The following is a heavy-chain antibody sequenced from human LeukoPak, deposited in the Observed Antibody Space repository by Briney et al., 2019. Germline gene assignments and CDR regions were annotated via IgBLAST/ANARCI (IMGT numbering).Heavy chain of an antibody. D-gene: IGHD3-10*01. CDR2: ISTYNGNT. J-gene: IGHJ5*02. CDR1: GYTFTSYD. CDR3: ARALGFGALFPNWFDP. V-gene: IGHV1-18*04. Sequence: VASVKVSCKASGYTFTSYDISWVRQAPGQGLEWMGWISTYNGNTNYAHKLQGTVTMTTDPSTSTAYMELRRLRSDDTAVFYCARALGFGALFPNWFDPWGQGTLVTVSS.